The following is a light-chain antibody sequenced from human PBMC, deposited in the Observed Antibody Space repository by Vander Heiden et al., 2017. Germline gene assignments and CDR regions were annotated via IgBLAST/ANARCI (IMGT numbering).Light chain of an antibody. CDR1: HSSTSY. J-gene: IGKJ2*01. V-gene: IGKV1-39*01. Sequence: DIQMTQSPSSLSASVGDRVTITCRASHSSTSYLNWYQQKPGEAPKLLTYAASTLESGVPSRFSGSGSGTDFTLTISSLQPEDFATYYCQHSYSAPYTFGQGTKLEIK. CDR2: AAS. CDR3: QHSYSAPYT.